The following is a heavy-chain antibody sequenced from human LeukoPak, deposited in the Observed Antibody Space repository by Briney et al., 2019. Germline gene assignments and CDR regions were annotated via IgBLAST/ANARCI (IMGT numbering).Heavy chain of an antibody. D-gene: IGHD2-2*01. J-gene: IGHJ4*02. CDR3: AREEGPAAVFDY. CDR1: GFTFSSYA. Sequence: GGSLRLSCAASGFTFSSYAMRWVRQAPGKGLEWVAVISYDGSNKYYADSVKGRFTISRDNSKNTLYLQMNSLRAEDTAVYYCAREEGPAAVFDYWGQGTLVTVSS. CDR2: ISYDGSNK. V-gene: IGHV3-30-3*01.